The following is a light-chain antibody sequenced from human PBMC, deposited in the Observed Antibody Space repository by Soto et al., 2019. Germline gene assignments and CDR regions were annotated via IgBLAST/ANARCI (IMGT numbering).Light chain of an antibody. V-gene: IGLV1-51*01. CDR1: SSNIGNNY. Sequence: QSLLTQPPSVSAAPGQKVTISCSGSSSNIGNNYVSWYQQLPGTAPKLLIYDNNKRPSGIPDRFSGSKSGTSATLGITGLQTGDEADYYCGTWDSSLSAGLFGTGTKLTVL. CDR2: DNN. J-gene: IGLJ1*01. CDR3: GTWDSSLSAGL.